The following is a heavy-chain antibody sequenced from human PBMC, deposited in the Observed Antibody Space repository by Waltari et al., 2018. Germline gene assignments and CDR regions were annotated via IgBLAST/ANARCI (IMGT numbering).Heavy chain of an antibody. Sequence: QLQLQESGPGLVKPSETLSLTCTVSGGPINSSSYYWAWIRQPPGKGLEWIGSIYYSGSTYYNPSLKSRVTVSVDASKNQFSLKLSSVTAADTAVYYCARGRAGARYMDVWGKGTTVTVSS. V-gene: IGHV4-39*01. CDR3: ARGRAGARYMDV. CDR1: GGPINSSSYY. CDR2: IYYSGST. D-gene: IGHD1-26*01. J-gene: IGHJ6*03.